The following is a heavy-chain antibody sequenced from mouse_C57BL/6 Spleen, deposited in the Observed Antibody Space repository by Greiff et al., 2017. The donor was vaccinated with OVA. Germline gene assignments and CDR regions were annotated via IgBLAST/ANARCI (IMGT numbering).Heavy chain of an antibody. J-gene: IGHJ4*01. V-gene: IGHV1-26*01. CDR3: ARNGPMTTVVATKAMDY. Sequence: EVKLVESGPELVKPGASVKISCKASGYTFTDYYMNWVKQSHGKSLEWIGDINPNNGGTSYNQKFKGKATLTVDKSSSTAYMELRSLTSEDSAVYYCARNGPMTTVVATKAMDYWGQGTSVTVSS. CDR1: GYTFTDYY. CDR2: INPNNGGT. D-gene: IGHD1-1*01.